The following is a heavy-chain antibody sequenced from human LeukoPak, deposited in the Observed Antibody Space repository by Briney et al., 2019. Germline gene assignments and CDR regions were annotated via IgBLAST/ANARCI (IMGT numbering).Heavy chain of an antibody. D-gene: IGHD3-10*01. CDR1: GLSFDGFS. CDR3: ARAAHIGSFFDS. J-gene: IGHJ4*02. Sequence: GGSLRLSCVGSGLSFDGFSLNWVRQAPGKGLEWVASISTTNAYIHHADSVRGRFTVSRDNAKNSLFLQMDNLKAEDTAISYCARAAHIGSFFDSWGLGALVTVSS. CDR2: ISTTNAYI. V-gene: IGHV3-21*04.